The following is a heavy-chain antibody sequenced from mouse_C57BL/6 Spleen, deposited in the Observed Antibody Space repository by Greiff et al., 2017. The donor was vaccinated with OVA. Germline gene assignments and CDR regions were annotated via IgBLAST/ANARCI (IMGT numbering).Heavy chain of an antibody. V-gene: IGHV1-18*01. J-gene: IGHJ4*01. CDR3: ARGGLRRPYAMDY. Sequence: VQLQQSGPELVKPGASVKIPCKASGYTFTDYNMDWVKQSHGKSLEWIGDINPNNGGTIYNQKFKGKATLTVDTSSSTAYMELRSLTSEDTSVYYCARGGLRRPYAMDYWGQGTSVTVSS. CDR2: INPNNGGT. D-gene: IGHD2-4*01. CDR1: GYTFTDYN.